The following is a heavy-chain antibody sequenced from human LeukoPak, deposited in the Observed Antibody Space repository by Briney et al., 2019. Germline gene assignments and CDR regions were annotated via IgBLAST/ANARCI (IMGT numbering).Heavy chain of an antibody. CDR1: GYTFTCYY. Sequence: GASVKVSCKASGYTFTCYYMHWVRQAPGQGLEWMGWINPNSGGTNYAQKFQGRVTMIRETAIRKEYMEVRRLRSDDTAVYYCARVSNYYDSSGYYLEVNNSQDIDYWGQGTLVTVSS. J-gene: IGHJ4*02. D-gene: IGHD3-22*01. CDR3: ARVSNYYDSSGYYLEVNNSQDIDY. CDR2: INPNSGGT. V-gene: IGHV1-2*02.